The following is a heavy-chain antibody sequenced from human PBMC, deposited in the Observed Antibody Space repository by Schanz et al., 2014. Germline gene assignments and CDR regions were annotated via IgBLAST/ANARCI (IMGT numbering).Heavy chain of an antibody. V-gene: IGHV3-33*08. J-gene: IGHJ4*02. CDR1: GFIVSNTY. Sequence: VQLVESGGDLIQPGGSLRLSCAASGFIVSNTYMSWVRQAPGKGLEWVAVIWYDGNNKFYADSVKGRFIISRDNSKNTLDLQMNSLRGDDAALYYCVAAQSDYGEFELDYWGQGTLVSVSS. D-gene: IGHD4-17*01. CDR3: VAAQSDYGEFELDY. CDR2: IWYDGNNK.